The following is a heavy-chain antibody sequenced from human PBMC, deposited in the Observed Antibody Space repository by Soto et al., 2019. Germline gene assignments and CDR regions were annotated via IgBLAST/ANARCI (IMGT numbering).Heavy chain of an antibody. CDR1: GFTFSSYA. CDR3: ANDLDFWCGYYS. CDR2: ISGSGGST. J-gene: IGHJ4*02. Sequence: GGSLRLSCTASGFTFSSYAMSWVRQAPGKGLEWVSAISGSGGSTYYADSVKGRFTISRDNSKNTLYLQMNSLRAEDTAVYYCANDLDFWCGYYSWGQGTLVTVSS. V-gene: IGHV3-23*01. D-gene: IGHD3-3*01.